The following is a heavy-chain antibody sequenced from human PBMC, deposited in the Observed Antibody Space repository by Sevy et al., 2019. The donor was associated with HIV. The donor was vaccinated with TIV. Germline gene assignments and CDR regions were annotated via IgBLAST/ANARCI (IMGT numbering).Heavy chain of an antibody. CDR1: GFTFDDYA. Sequence: GGSLRLSCVASGFTFDDYAMHWVRQAPGKGLEWVSGISWDSVRIGYADSVKGRFTISRDKAKNSLYLQMNSLRPEDTALYYCTKGDSGWPGFAFDIWGQGTMVTVSS. CDR2: ISWDSVRI. D-gene: IGHD6-19*01. CDR3: TKGDSGWPGFAFDI. V-gene: IGHV3-9*01. J-gene: IGHJ3*02.